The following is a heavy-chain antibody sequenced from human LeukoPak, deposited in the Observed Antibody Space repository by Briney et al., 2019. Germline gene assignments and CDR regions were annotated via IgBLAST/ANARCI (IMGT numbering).Heavy chain of an antibody. V-gene: IGHV3-21*04. CDR1: GFTFSSYT. Sequence: GGSLRLSCAASGFTFSSYTMNWVRQAPGKGLEWVSSITSGGVNTYYATSVKGRFTISRDNSKNTLYLQMNSLRAEDTAVYYCAREGKQLVDYYYYYMDVWGKGTTVTVSS. CDR2: ITSGGVNT. CDR3: AREGKQLVDYYYYYMDV. J-gene: IGHJ6*03. D-gene: IGHD6-6*01.